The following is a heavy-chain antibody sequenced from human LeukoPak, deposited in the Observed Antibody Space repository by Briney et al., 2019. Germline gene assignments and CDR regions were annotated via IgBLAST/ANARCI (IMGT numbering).Heavy chain of an antibody. J-gene: IGHJ4*02. Sequence: SETLSLTCAVYGGSFSGYYWSWIRQPPGKGLEWIGEINHSGSTNYNPSLKSRVTISVETSKNQFSLKLSSVTAADTAVYYCARASSKYSSSWPPGYWGQGTLVTVSS. V-gene: IGHV4-34*01. CDR3: ARASSKYSSSWPPGY. D-gene: IGHD6-13*01. CDR2: INHSGST. CDR1: GGSFSGYY.